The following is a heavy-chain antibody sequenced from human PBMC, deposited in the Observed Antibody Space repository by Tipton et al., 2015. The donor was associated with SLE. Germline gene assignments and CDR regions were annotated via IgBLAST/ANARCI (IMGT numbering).Heavy chain of an antibody. J-gene: IGHJ4*02. D-gene: IGHD2-15*01. CDR3: SRGDLYCSGGNCHSVSLDY. CDR2: VRGKAYDETT. Sequence: SLRLSCAVSGFTFSNYSMNWVRQAPGKGLEGVGVVRGKAYDETTEYAASVKDRFTISRDDFKRIAYLQMDSLKPEDTALYFCSRGDLYCSGGNCHSVSLDYWGQGTQVTVSS. V-gene: IGHV3-49*04. CDR1: GFTFSNYS.